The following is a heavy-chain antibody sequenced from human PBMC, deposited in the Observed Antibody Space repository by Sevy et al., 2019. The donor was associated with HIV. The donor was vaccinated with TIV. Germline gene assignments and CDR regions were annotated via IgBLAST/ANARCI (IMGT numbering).Heavy chain of an antibody. CDR3: ARDLSFRFVH. CDR1: GDSVSSNSAA. J-gene: IGHJ4*02. Sequence: KQSQTLSLTCVISGDSVSSNSAALNWIRQSPSRGLEWLGRTYYRSKWYNDYAGFVKSRITINPDTPKNQFFLQLNSVTPEDTAVYYCARDLSFRFVHWGQGSLVTVSS. V-gene: IGHV6-1*01. CDR2: TYYRSKWYN.